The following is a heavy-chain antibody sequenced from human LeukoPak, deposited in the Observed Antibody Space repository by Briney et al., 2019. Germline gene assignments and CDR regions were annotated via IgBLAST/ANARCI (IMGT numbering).Heavy chain of an antibody. J-gene: IGHJ5*02. CDR3: ARLGTGYDSSGYSIGWFDP. V-gene: IGHV4-39*01. D-gene: IGHD3-22*01. CDR1: GGSISSSSYY. Sequence: NSSETLSLTCTVSGGSISSSSYYWGWIRQPPGKGLEWIGNIYYSGSTYYNPSLKSRVTISVDTSKNQFSLRLSSVTAADTAVYYCARLGTGYDSSGYSIGWFDPWGQGTLVTVSS. CDR2: IYYSGST.